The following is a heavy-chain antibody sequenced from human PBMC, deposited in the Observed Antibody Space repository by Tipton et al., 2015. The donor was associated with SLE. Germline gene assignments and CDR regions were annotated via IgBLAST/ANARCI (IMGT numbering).Heavy chain of an antibody. CDR1: GFTFSTYS. D-gene: IGHD5-24*01. CDR2: ITSRSSDM. V-gene: IGHV3-21*01. CDR3: ARDRVEMATSRTFDI. Sequence: SLRLSCAASGFTFSTYSMNWVRQAPGKGLEWVSSITSRSSDMYYAHSVKGRFTISRDNAKNSLYLHMNSLGADDTAIYYCARDRVEMATSRTFDIWGQGTMVTVSS. J-gene: IGHJ3*02.